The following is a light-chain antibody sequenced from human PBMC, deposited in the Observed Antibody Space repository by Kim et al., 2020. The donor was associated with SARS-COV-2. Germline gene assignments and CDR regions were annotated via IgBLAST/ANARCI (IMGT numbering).Light chain of an antibody. Sequence: SPGERAPLSCRASQSVSSTLAWYQQKPGQAPRLLIYGASTRATGIPARFSGSGSGTEFTLTISSLQSEDFAVYYCQQYNNWPPWTFGQGTKVDIK. CDR3: QQYNNWPPWT. CDR1: QSVSST. V-gene: IGKV3-15*01. CDR2: GAS. J-gene: IGKJ1*01.